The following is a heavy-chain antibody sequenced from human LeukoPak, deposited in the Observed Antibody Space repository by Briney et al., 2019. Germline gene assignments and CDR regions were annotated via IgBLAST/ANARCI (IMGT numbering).Heavy chain of an antibody. CDR1: GYTLTELS. D-gene: IGHD4-11*01. CDR2: FDTEDGET. Sequence: ASVKVSCKVSGYTLTELSIHWVRQAPGKGLEWMGGFDTEDGETIYAQKFQGRVTMTEDTSTDTAYMELSSLRSEDTAVYYCATDTTVTPQDYYYYYGMDVWGQGTTVTVSS. J-gene: IGHJ6*02. CDR3: ATDTTVTPQDYYYYYGMDV. V-gene: IGHV1-24*01.